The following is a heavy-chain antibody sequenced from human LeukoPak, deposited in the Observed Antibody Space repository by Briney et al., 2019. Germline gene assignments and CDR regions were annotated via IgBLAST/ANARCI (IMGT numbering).Heavy chain of an antibody. CDR2: IYHSGST. J-gene: IGHJ4*02. D-gene: IGHD5-18*01. CDR3: ARKYGFSYGYYFDY. CDR1: GGSISSSNW. Sequence: SDTLSLTCAVFGGSISSSNWWSWVRLPPGKGLEWIGEIYHSGSTNYNPSLKSRVTISVDKSKNQFSLKLSSVTAADTAVYYCARKYGFSYGYYFDYWGQGTLVTVSS. V-gene: IGHV4-4*02.